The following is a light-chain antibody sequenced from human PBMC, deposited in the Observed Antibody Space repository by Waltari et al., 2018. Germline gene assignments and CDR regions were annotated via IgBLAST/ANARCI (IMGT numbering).Light chain of an antibody. CDR1: QSVSSNY. CDR2: RAS. J-gene: IGKJ4*01. CDR3: QQYATSPRT. Sequence: ELVLTPFPCTLSFSRGERASLSCRASQSVSSNYLAWYQQKPGKAPRLLIYRASSRATGIPDRFSGSGSGTDFTLAISRLEPEDFAMYYCQQYATSPRTFGGGTKVEIK. V-gene: IGKV3-20*01.